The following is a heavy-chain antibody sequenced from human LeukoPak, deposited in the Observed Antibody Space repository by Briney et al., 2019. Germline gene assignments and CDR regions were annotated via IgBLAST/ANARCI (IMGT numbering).Heavy chain of an antibody. V-gene: IGHV6-1*01. J-gene: IGHJ5*02. CDR3: ARDLPGIAAARLRWFDP. Sequence: SQTLSLTCAISGDSVSSNSAAWNWIRQSPSRGLEWLGGTYYRSKWYNDYAVSVKSRITINPDTSKNQFSLQLNSVTPEDTAVYYCARDLPGIAAARLRWFDPWGQGTLVTVSS. D-gene: IGHD6-13*01. CDR1: GDSVSSNSAA. CDR2: TYYRSKWYN.